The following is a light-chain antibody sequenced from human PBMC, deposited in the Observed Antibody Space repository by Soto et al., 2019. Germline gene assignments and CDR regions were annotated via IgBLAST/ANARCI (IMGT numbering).Light chain of an antibody. CDR3: SSYTSSSIVV. CDR1: SSDVGGYNY. J-gene: IGLJ2*01. CDR2: DVS. Sequence: QSALTQPASVSGSPGQSITISCTGTSSDVGGYNYVSWYQQHPGKAPKLMIYDVSNRPSGVSNRFSGSKSGNTASLTISGLQAEDEADHYCSSYTSSSIVVFGGGTKLTVL. V-gene: IGLV2-14*01.